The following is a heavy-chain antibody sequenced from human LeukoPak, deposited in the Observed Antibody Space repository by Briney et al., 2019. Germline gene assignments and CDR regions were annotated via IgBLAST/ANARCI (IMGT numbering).Heavy chain of an antibody. CDR1: GFTFSSYA. J-gene: IGHJ1*01. CDR3: AKGHYYDSSGYYYSASHAEYFQH. V-gene: IGHV3-23*01. Sequence: GGSLRLSCAASGFTFSSYAMSWVRQAPGKGLEWVSAISGSGGSTYYADSVKGRFTISRDNSKNTLYLQMNSLRAEDTAVYYCAKGHYYDSSGYYYSASHAEYFQHWGQGTLVTVSS. D-gene: IGHD3-22*01. CDR2: ISGSGGST.